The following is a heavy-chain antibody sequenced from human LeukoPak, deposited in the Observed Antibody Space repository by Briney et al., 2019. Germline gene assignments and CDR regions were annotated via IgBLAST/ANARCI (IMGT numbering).Heavy chain of an antibody. CDR3: TRITYYYDSSGYYHPY. CDR2: INSDGSST. Sequence: PGGSLRLSCAASGLTFSSYWMHWVRHAPGKGLVWVSRINSDGSSTTYADSVKGRFTISTDNTKNTLYLQMNSLRAEDTAVYYCTRITYYYDSSGYYHPYWGQGTLVTVSS. V-gene: IGHV3-74*01. J-gene: IGHJ4*02. D-gene: IGHD3-22*01. CDR1: GLTFSSYW.